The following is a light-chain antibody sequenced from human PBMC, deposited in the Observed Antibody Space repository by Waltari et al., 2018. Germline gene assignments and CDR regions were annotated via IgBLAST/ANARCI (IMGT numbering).Light chain of an antibody. CDR2: EVT. V-gene: IGLV2-8*01. Sequence: QSVLTQPPSATGSPGQSVTISCTGTNRDVGASNYVSWYQQHPGKVPKLLIYEVTKRPSGVPDRFSGSKSGNTASLTVSGLQADDEADYYCSSYAHNNHFVFGTGTKVTVL. CDR1: NRDVGASNY. J-gene: IGLJ1*01. CDR3: SSYAHNNHFV.